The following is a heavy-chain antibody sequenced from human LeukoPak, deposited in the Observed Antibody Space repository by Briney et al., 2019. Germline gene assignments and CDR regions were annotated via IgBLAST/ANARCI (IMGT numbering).Heavy chain of an antibody. CDR2: IWYDGSNK. Sequence: PGGSLRLSCAASGFTFSSYGMHWVRQAPGKGLEWVAVIWYDGSNKYYADSVKGRFTISRDNSKNTLYLQMNSLRAEDTAVYYCAKDRSNYGNWFDPWGQGTLVTVSS. CDR1: GFTFSSYG. CDR3: AKDRSNYGNWFDP. V-gene: IGHV3-30*02. D-gene: IGHD4-11*01. J-gene: IGHJ5*02.